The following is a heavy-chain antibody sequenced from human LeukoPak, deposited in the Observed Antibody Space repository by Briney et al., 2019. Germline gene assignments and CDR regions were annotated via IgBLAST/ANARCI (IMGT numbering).Heavy chain of an antibody. V-gene: IGHV4-4*07. CDR3: AREYYDFWSGYYAYYYYYMDV. J-gene: IGHJ6*03. CDR1: GGSISSYY. D-gene: IGHD3-3*01. Sequence: SETLSLTCTVSGGSISSYYWSWIRQPAGKGLEWIGRIYTSGSTNYNPSLKSRVTMSVDTSKNQFSLKLSSVTAADTAVYYCAREYYDFWSGYYAYYYYYMDVWGKGTTVTVSS. CDR2: IYTSGST.